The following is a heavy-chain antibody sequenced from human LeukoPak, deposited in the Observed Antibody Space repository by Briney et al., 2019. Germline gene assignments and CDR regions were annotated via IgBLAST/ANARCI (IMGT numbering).Heavy chain of an antibody. J-gene: IGHJ6*02. Sequence: GGSLRLSCAASGFTFSGNWMHWVRQAPGKGLVWVSRLDSDASITNYADSVKGRFTISSDNAKNTLYLQMNSLTAEDTAVYYCARVPGCSGYFYGMDVWGQGTTVTVSS. V-gene: IGHV3-74*01. CDR3: ARVPGCSGYFYGMDV. D-gene: IGHD5-12*01. CDR2: LDSDASIT. CDR1: GFTFSGNW.